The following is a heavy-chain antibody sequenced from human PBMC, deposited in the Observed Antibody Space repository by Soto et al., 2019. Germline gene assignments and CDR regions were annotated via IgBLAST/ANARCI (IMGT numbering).Heavy chain of an antibody. CDR3: ARDRVSVIWGDAFDI. CDR2: INPYNANV. CDR1: GYTFTNNG. Sequence: QVQLVQSGAEVKKPGASVKVSCKTPGYTFTNNGINWVRQAPGQGLGWMGWINPYNANVNYAQKLQGRVTMTTDTSTSTAYMELRSLTSDDTSVYYCARDRVSVIWGDAFDIWGQWTMVTVSS. J-gene: IGHJ3*02. D-gene: IGHD3-16*01. V-gene: IGHV1-18*04.